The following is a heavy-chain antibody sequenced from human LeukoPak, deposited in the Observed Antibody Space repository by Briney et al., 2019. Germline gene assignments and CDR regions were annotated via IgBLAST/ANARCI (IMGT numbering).Heavy chain of an antibody. CDR2: ISYDGSNK. J-gene: IGHJ3*02. D-gene: IGHD2-21*01. V-gene: IGHV3-30*18. Sequence: GGSLRLSCAASGFTFSSYGMHWVRQAPGKGLEWVAVISYDGSNKYYADSVKGRFTISRDNSKNTLYLQMNSLRAEDTAVYYCAKSNWGGRDAFDIWGQGTMVTVSS. CDR1: GFTFSSYG. CDR3: AKSNWGGRDAFDI.